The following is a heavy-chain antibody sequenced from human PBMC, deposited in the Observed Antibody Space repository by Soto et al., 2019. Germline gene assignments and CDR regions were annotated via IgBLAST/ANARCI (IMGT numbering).Heavy chain of an antibody. J-gene: IGHJ4*02. CDR2: IIPILGIA. D-gene: IGHD5-12*01. Sequence: SVKVSCKASGGTFSSYTISWVQQAPGQGLEWMGRIIPILGIANYAQKFQGRVTITADKSTSTAYMELSSLRSEDTAVYYCNSMRGYDSGFDYWGQGTLVTVSS. V-gene: IGHV1-69*02. CDR1: GGTFSSYT. CDR3: NSMRGYDSGFDY.